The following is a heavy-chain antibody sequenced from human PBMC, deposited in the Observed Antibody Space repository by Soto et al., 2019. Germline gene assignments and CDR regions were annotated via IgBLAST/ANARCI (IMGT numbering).Heavy chain of an antibody. D-gene: IGHD2-2*01. CDR1: GGSISSYY. CDR3: ARGRYCSSTSCYPYGMDV. Sequence: SETLSLTRTVSGGSISSYYWSWIRQPAGKGLEWIGRIYTSGSTNYNPSLKSRVTMSVDTSKNQFSLKLSSVTAADTAVYYCARGRYCSSTSCYPYGMDVWGQGTTVTVSS. V-gene: IGHV4-4*07. CDR2: IYTSGST. J-gene: IGHJ6*02.